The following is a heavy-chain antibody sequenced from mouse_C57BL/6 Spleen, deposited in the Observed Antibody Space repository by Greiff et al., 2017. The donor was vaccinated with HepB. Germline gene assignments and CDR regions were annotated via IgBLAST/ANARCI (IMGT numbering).Heavy chain of an antibody. CDR2: IWWDDDK. J-gene: IGHJ2*01. CDR3: ARIDDYYGSRGYFDY. V-gene: IGHV8-8*01. Sequence: QVTLKESGPGILQPSQTLSLTCSFSGFSLSTFGMGVGWIRQPSGKGLEWLAHIWWDDDKYYNPALKSRLTISKDTSKNQVFLKIANVDTAATATYYCARIDDYYGSRGYFDYWGQGTTLTVSS. CDR1: GFSLSTFGMG. D-gene: IGHD1-1*01.